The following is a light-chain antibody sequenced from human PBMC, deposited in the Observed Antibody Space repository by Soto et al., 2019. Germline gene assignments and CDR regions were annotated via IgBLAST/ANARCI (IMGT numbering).Light chain of an antibody. CDR3: QQYGSSPVT. Sequence: IVLTQSPGTLSLSPGERATLSCRAAGSVNSYYLAWYQQKPGQAPRLLIYGTSTRATGIPDRFSGSGSGTDFTLTISRLEPEDFAMYYCQQYGSSPVTFGGGTMVEIK. CDR2: GTS. V-gene: IGKV3-20*01. J-gene: IGKJ4*01. CDR1: GSVNSYY.